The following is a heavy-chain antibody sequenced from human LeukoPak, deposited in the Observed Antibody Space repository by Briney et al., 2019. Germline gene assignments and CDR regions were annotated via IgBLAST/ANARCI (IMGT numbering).Heavy chain of an antibody. CDR3: ATAPILRGEGGEHYKYGMDV. CDR1: VGSISSGNW. CDR2: IYHNGTP. D-gene: IGHD2-2*02. Sequence: PSETLSLTCAVSVGSISSGNWWSWVRQSPGKGLEWIGEIYHNGTPYYNPSLKSRVTISADTFKNHFSLKLTSVTAADTAVYYCATAPILRGEGGEHYKYGMDVWGQGTTVIVSS. V-gene: IGHV4-4*02. J-gene: IGHJ6*02.